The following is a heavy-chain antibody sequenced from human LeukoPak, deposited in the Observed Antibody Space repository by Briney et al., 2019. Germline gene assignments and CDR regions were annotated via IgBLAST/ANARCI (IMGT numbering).Heavy chain of an antibody. V-gene: IGHV3-23*01. CDR3: AKAKVAAADPFDY. CDR2: ISGSGGST. J-gene: IGHJ4*02. Sequence: GGSLRLSCAASGFTFSSYAMSWVRQDPGKGLEGVSAISGSGGSTYYADSVKGRFTISRDNSKNTLYLQMNSLRAKDTAVYYCAKAKVAAADPFDYWGQGTLVTVSS. D-gene: IGHD6-13*01. CDR1: GFTFSSYA.